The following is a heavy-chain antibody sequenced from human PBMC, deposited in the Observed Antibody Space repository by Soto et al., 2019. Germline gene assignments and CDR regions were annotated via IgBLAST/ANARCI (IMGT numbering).Heavy chain of an antibody. V-gene: IGHV1-46*01. Sequence: QVQXVQSGADLXXPXXXVXVSCXXXGYXXXXYXXXXXXXXXXXXXXXIGVINPSRGLTTYAQKFQGRVSTTRHTSTTTVFMELSSLTSEDTAIYYCARDGVPIAGRSGFFDNWGPGTLVTVSS. CDR2: INPSRGLT. D-gene: IGHD6-19*01. CDR1: GYXXXXYX. CDR3: ARDGVPIAGRSGFFDN. J-gene: IGHJ4*02.